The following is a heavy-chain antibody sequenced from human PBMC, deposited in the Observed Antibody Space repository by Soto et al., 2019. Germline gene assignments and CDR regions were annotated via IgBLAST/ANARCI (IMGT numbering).Heavy chain of an antibody. J-gene: IGHJ4*02. V-gene: IGHV4-34*01. Sequence: PSETLSLTCAVYGGSFSGYYWTWIRQPPGTGLEWIGEINHSGSTNYNPSLKSRVTISVDTSKNQFSLKLTSVTAADTAVYYCARDKIACSFDYWGQGTLVTVSS. CDR2: INHSGST. CDR1: GGSFSGYY. CDR3: ARDKIACSFDY. D-gene: IGHD2-21*01.